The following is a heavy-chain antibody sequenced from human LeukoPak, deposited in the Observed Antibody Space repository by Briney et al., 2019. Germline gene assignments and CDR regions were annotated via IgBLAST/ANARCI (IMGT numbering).Heavy chain of an antibody. J-gene: IGHJ4*02. CDR3: ASTYYYGSGSYSLLAFFDY. Sequence: SQTLSLTCAISGDTVSSNNTAWNWIRQSPSRGLEWLGRTYYTSKWYNDYAVSVESRITINPDTSKNQFSLQLNSVTPEDTAVYYCASTYYYGSGSYSLLAFFDYWGQGTLVTVSS. CDR2: TYYTSKWYN. D-gene: IGHD3-10*01. V-gene: IGHV6-1*01. CDR1: GDTVSSNNTA.